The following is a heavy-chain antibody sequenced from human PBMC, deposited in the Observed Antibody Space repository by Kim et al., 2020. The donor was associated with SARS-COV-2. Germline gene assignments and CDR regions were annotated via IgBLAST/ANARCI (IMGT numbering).Heavy chain of an antibody. J-gene: IGHJ6*02. V-gene: IGHV1-69*04. CDR3: AREGGSGSYLYYYYYYGMDV. CDR2: IIPILGIA. D-gene: IGHD3-10*01. CDR1: GGTFSSYA. Sequence: SVKVSCKASGGTFSSYAISWVRQAPGQGLEWMGRIIPILGIANYAQKFQGRVTITADKSTSTAYMELSSLRSEDTAVYYCAREGGSGSYLYYYYYYGMDVWGQGTTVTVSS.